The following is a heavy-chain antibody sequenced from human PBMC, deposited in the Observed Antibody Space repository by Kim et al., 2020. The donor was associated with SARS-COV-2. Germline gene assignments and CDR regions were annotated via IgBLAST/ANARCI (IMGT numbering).Heavy chain of an antibody. CDR1: GFTFSSYS. J-gene: IGHJ4*02. CDR2: IKSGSSDI. CDR3: ASLNDYAERDY. D-gene: IGHD4-17*01. Sequence: GGSLRLSCAASGFTFSSYSMNWVRQAPRKGLEWVSSIKSGSSDINYADSVKGRFTISRDNAKNSLYLHMNSLRAEDTAVYYCASLNDYAERDYGGQGTL. V-gene: IGHV3-21*01.